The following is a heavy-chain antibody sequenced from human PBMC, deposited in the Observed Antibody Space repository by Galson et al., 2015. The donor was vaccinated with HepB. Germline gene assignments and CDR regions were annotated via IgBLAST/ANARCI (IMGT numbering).Heavy chain of an antibody. CDR2: IRSKANGYAT. Sequence: SLRLSCAASGFTFSGSAMHWVRQASGKGLEWVGRIRSKANGYATAYAASVKGRFTISRDDSKNTAYLQMNSLKTEDTAVYYCTRHGGRDYGDYYYYGMDVWGQGTTVTVSS. J-gene: IGHJ6*02. CDR3: TRHGGRDYGDYYYYGMDV. D-gene: IGHD4-17*01. V-gene: IGHV3-73*01. CDR1: GFTFSGSA.